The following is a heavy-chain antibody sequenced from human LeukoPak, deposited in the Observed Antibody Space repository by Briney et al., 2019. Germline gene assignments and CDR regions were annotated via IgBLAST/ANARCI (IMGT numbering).Heavy chain of an antibody. V-gene: IGHV3-23*01. CDR3: ARDQSDLVATTPIDY. J-gene: IGHJ4*02. Sequence: RGSLRLTYAASGFTFSSYARTWVPQAPGQGLEWGSTISGGRGSTYYTDSVKGRFTTSRDNSRNTLFLQMNSLRAEDTAVYYCARDQSDLVATTPIDYWGQGTLVTVSS. CDR2: ISGGRGST. CDR1: GFTFSSYA. D-gene: IGHD5-12*01.